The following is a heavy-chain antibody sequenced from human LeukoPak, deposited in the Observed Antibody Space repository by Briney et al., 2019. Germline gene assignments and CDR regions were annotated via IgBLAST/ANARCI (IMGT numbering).Heavy chain of an antibody. Sequence: SQTLSLTCAISGDIVSSNSAAWNWIRQSPSRGLEWLGRTYYRSKWYNDYGVSVKSRITINPDTSKNQFSLQLNSVSPEDAAVYYCARARDSGGWYFDYWGQGTLVTVSS. V-gene: IGHV6-1*01. J-gene: IGHJ4*02. CDR3: ARARDSGGWYFDY. CDR2: TYYRSKWYN. CDR1: GDIVSSNSAA. D-gene: IGHD6-19*01.